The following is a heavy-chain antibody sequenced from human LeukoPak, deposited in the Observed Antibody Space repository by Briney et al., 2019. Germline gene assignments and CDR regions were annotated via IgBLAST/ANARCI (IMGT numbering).Heavy chain of an antibody. CDR3: ARVVAAAGNSFDF. Sequence: SETLSLTCAVSGGSISSNNWWGWVRQPPGKGLEWIGEIYHSGSPNYNPSLKSRVTISVDRSKNQFSLKLSSVTAADTAVYYCARVVAAAGNSFDFWGQGTLVTVSS. CDR2: IYHSGSP. J-gene: IGHJ4*02. V-gene: IGHV4-4*02. D-gene: IGHD6-13*01. CDR1: GGSISSNNW.